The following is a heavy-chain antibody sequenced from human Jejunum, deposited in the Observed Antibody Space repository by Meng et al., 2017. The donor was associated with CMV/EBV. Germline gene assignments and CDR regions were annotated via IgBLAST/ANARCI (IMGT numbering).Heavy chain of an antibody. D-gene: IGHD3-10*01. Sequence: CETSGFTFNFYTMHWVRQVPGKGLEWVALIGADGDGAQYGDSVGGRFTISRDNRKRALYLEMNNLRSDDTALYFCAKDIGRLGVLEHWGQGVLVTVSS. V-gene: IGHV3-43*01. CDR2: IGADGDGA. CDR1: GFTFNFYT. J-gene: IGHJ1*01. CDR3: AKDIGRLGVLEH.